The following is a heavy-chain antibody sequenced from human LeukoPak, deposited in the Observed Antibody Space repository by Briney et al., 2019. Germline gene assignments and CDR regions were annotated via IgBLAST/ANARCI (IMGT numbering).Heavy chain of an antibody. CDR3: ARDVSITLTSSSIRAFDI. D-gene: IGHD6-13*01. CDR2: IYHSGST. V-gene: IGHV4-30-2*01. CDR1: GGSISSGGYY. J-gene: IGHJ3*02. Sequence: SETLSLTCTVSGGSISSGGYYWSWIRQPPGKGLEWIGYIYHSGSTYYNPSLKSRVTISVDRSKNQFSLKLSSVTAADTAVYYCARDVSITLTSSSIRAFDIWGQGTMVTVSS.